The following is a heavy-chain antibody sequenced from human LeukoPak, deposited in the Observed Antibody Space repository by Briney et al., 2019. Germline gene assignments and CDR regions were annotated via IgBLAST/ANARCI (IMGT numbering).Heavy chain of an antibody. D-gene: IGHD1-1*01. CDR3: ARGFPNSY. CDR1: GGSISSGSYY. V-gene: IGHV4-61*01. Sequence: PSETLSLPCTFSGGSISSGSYYWSWIRQPPGKGLEWIGYIYYSGSTNYNPSLKSRVTISVDTSKNQFSLKLSSVTAADTAVYYCARGFPNSYWGQGTLVTVSS. J-gene: IGHJ4*02. CDR2: IYYSGST.